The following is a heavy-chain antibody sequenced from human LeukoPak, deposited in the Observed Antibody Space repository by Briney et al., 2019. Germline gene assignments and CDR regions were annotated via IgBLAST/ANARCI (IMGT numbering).Heavy chain of an antibody. J-gene: IGHJ4*02. CDR3: ARADYDSSGYYSDY. D-gene: IGHD3-22*01. CDR2: IIPILGIA. Sequence: ASVKVSCKASGGTFSSYAISWVRQAPGQGLEWMGRIIPILGIANYAQKFQGRVTITADKSTSTAYMELGSLRSEDTAVYYCARADYDSSGYYSDYWGQGTLVTVSS. V-gene: IGHV1-69*04. CDR1: GGTFSSYA.